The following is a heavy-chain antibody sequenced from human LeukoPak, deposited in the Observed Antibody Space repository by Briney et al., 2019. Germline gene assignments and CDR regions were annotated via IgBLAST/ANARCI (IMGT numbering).Heavy chain of an antibody. CDR2: IRYDGSNK. V-gene: IGHV3-30*02. D-gene: IGHD3-10*01. J-gene: IGHJ4*02. CDR3: AKAYSGSYYNGCDY. CDR1: GFTFSSYG. Sequence: PGKSLRLSCAASGFTFSSYGMHWVRQAPGKGLEWVAFIRYDGSNKYYADSVKGRFTISRDNSKNTLYLQMNSLRAEDTAVYYCAKAYSGSYYNGCDYWGQGTLVTVSS.